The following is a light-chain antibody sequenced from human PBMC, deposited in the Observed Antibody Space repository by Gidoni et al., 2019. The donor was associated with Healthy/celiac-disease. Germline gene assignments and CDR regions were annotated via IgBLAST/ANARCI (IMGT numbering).Light chain of an antibody. Sequence: DIVMTQSPDSLAMSLGERATINCKSSQSVLYSSNNKNYLAWYQQKPGQPPKLLIYWASTRESGVPDRLSGSGSGTDFTLTISSLQAEDVAVYYCQQYYSTPQTFGQGTKLEIK. CDR3: QQYYSTPQT. CDR1: QSVLYSSNNKNY. J-gene: IGKJ2*01. V-gene: IGKV4-1*01. CDR2: WAS.